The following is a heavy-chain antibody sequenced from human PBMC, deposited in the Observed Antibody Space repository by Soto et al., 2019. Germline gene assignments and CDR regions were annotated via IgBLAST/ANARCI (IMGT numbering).Heavy chain of an antibody. CDR3: ARGAKNIYGMDF. V-gene: IGHV3-74*01. Sequence: EVQLVESGGGLVQPGGSLRLSCAASGFAFSTYWMHWVRQAPGKGLLWVSRIKFDGSSTYYADSVKGRFTISRDDAKNTLYLQMNGLRVDDTAVYYCARGAKNIYGMDFWGQGTTVTGSS. CDR2: IKFDGSST. CDR1: GFAFSTYW. J-gene: IGHJ6*02.